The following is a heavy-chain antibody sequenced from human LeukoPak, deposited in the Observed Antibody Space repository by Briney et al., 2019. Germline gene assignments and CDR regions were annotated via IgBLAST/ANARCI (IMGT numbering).Heavy chain of an antibody. Sequence: GGSLRLSCAASGFIFDDYAMHWVRQAPGKGLEWVAGIDGDSGSVGYADSVKGRFTISRDNVKNSLSVQMNGLRGEDTALYYCVKDRKSRDLDSLDIWGQGTMVTVSS. J-gene: IGHJ3*02. CDR2: IDGDSGSV. V-gene: IGHV3-9*01. CDR1: GFIFDDYA. D-gene: IGHD5-24*01. CDR3: VKDRKSRDLDSLDI.